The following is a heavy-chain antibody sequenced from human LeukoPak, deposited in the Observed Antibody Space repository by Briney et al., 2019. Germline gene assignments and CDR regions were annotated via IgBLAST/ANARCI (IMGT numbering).Heavy chain of an antibody. CDR1: GGSIISHY. V-gene: IGHV4-59*11. CDR3: VTMRHWFAP. CDR2: IYDSGGS. J-gene: IGHJ5*02. Sequence: SETLSLTCTVSGGSIISHYWSWIRQSPGKGLEWVGYIYDSGGSNYTPSPESPATTSVDTNKNPLSPKLSSVTAAHTDVSACVTMRHWFAPAGQATLVTVSS.